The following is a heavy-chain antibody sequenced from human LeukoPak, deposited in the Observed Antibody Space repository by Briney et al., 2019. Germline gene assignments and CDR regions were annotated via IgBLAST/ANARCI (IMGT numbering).Heavy chain of an antibody. D-gene: IGHD3-16*01. CDR3: AKSGGADYYYYYMDV. V-gene: IGHV3-30*02. CDR2: IRYDGSNK. J-gene: IGHJ6*03. Sequence: GGSLRLSCAASGFTFGSYGMHWVRQAPGKGLEWVAFIRYDGSNKYYADSVKGRFTISRDNSKNTLYLQMNSLRAEDTAVYYCAKSGGADYYYYYMDVWGKGTTVTISS. CDR1: GFTFGSYG.